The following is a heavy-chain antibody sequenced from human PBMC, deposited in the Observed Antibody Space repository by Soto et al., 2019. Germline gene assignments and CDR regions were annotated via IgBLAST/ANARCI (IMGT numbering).Heavy chain of an antibody. CDR2: IKEDGVEQ. V-gene: IGHV3-7*03. D-gene: IGHD4-4*01. CDR3: AITTSTVSYWFDP. J-gene: IGHJ5*02. CDR1: GFSFGGYW. Sequence: QLRQSGGGLVRPGGSLRLSCAGSGFSFGGYWMSWVRQAPGKGPEWVANIKEDGVEQHYVDSVKGRFTVSRDNSENSLFLQMNNLRVEDSATYYCAITTSTVSYWFDPWGPGTEVIVSS.